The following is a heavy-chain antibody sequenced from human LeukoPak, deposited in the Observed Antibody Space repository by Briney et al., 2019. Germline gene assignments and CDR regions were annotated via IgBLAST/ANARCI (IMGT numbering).Heavy chain of an antibody. J-gene: IGHJ4*02. CDR1: GFTFSIAW. V-gene: IGHV3-15*01. Sequence: GGSLRLSCAASGFTFSIAWMTWVRQGRGKGGEWVGGIKSKRDGGSMDYAARVKGKFTISRDDSKDMLYLQMNSLKIEDAAVYYCTTVGSAWNFDYWGQGTLVTVSS. CDR3: TTVGSAWNFDY. D-gene: IGHD6-25*01. CDR2: IKSKRDGGSM.